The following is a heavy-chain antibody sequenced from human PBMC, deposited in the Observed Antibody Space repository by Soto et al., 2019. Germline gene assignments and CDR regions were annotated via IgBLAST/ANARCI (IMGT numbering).Heavy chain of an antibody. D-gene: IGHD1-1*01. J-gene: IGHJ5*02. CDR2: IKHNRST. V-gene: IGHV4-34*01. Sequence: ETLSLTCAVYGGSFSGYYWSWIRQPPGKELEGIRKIKHNRSTNYNPALENGITITLGTAKNQSSHKLSSGTAADTAVDYCGRGRSRKRQQKLVWFDLWGRGTLVTVSS. CDR1: GGSFSGYY. CDR3: GRGRSRKRQQKLVWFDL.